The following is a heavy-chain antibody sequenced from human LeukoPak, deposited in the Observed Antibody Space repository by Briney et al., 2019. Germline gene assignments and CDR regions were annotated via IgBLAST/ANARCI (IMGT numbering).Heavy chain of an antibody. Sequence: GGSLRLSCAASGFTFSDYYMSWIRQAPGKGLEWVSYISSSGSTIYYADSVKGRFTISRDNAKNSLYLQMNSLRAEDTAVYYCARVPASGGADAFDIWGQGTMVTVSS. J-gene: IGHJ3*02. CDR3: ARVPASGGADAFDI. D-gene: IGHD3-10*01. CDR2: ISSSGSTI. CDR1: GFTFSDYY. V-gene: IGHV3-11*01.